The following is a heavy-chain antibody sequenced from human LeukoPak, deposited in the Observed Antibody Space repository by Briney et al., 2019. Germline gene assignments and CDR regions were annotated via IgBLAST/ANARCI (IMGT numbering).Heavy chain of an antibody. CDR1: GGSISSYY. Sequence: PSETLSLTCTVSGGSISSYYWSWIRQPPGKGLEWVGYIYYSGSTNQNPSLKSRVIISIDTSKNQFSLKLSSVTAADTAVYYCARENVGSSGARIDSWGQGTLVTVSS. CDR2: IYYSGST. CDR3: ARENVGSSGARIDS. J-gene: IGHJ4*02. D-gene: IGHD6-13*01. V-gene: IGHV4-59*01.